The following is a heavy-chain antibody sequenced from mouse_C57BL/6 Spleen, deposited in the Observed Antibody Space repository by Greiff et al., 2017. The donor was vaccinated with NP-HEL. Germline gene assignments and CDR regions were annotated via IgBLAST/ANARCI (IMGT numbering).Heavy chain of an antibody. J-gene: IGHJ2*01. CDR1: GYTFTDYY. Sequence: VQLQQPGPVLVKPGASVKLSCKASGYTFTDYYMHWVKQSHGQSLEWIGVINPYNGGTSYNQKFKGKATLTVDKSSSTAYMELNSLTSEDSAVYYCARVRVGACYFDYWGQGTTLTVSS. CDR3: ARVRVGACYFDY. D-gene: IGHD1-1*01. CDR2: INPYNGGT. V-gene: IGHV1-19*01.